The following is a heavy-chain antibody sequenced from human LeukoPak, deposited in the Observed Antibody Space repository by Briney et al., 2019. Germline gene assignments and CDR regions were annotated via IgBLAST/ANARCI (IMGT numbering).Heavy chain of an antibody. J-gene: IGHJ4*02. Sequence: ASVKVSCKASGGTFSSYAISWVRQAPGQGLEWMGRIIPILGIANYAQKFQGRVTITADKSTSTAYMELSSLRAEDTAVYYCAKAAGPFLEWFYFDYWGQGTLVTVSS. CDR1: GGTFSSYA. CDR3: AKAAGPFLEWFYFDY. D-gene: IGHD3-3*01. V-gene: IGHV1-69*04. CDR2: IIPILGIA.